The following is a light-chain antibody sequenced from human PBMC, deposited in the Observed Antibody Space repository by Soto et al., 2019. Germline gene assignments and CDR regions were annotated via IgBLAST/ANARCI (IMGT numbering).Light chain of an antibody. CDR1: QDISNY. CDR3: QQYDNPFT. J-gene: IGKJ3*01. Sequence: DIQMTQSPSSLSASVGDRVTITFQASQDISNYLNWYQQKPGKAPKLLIYDASNLETGVPSRFSGSGSGTDFTFTISSVQPEEIATYYCQQYDNPFTFGPGTKVDIK. CDR2: DAS. V-gene: IGKV1-33*01.